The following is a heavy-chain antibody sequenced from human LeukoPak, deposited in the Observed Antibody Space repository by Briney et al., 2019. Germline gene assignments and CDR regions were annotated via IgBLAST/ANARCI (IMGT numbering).Heavy chain of an antibody. CDR2: IIPIFGTA. V-gene: IGHV1-69*01. D-gene: IGHD6-19*01. CDR3: ARDRGPIAVAGRYFDY. CDR1: GGTFSSYA. J-gene: IGHJ4*02. Sequence: ASVTVSCKASGGTFSSYAISWVRQGPGQGLEWIGGIIPIFGTANYAQKFQGRVTITADESTSTAYMELSSLRSEDTAVYYCARDRGPIAVAGRYFDYWGQGTLVTVSS.